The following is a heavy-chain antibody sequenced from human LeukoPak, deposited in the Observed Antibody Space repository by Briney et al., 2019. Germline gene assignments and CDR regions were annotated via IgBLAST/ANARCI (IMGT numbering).Heavy chain of an antibody. CDR1: GFTFSDAW. CDR2: IKSKTDGGTT. D-gene: IGHD6-13*01. J-gene: IGHJ4*02. V-gene: IGHV3-15*01. Sequence: GGSLRLSCAASGFTFSDAWMNWVRQAPGKGLEWVGRIKSKTDGGTTDYAAPVKDRFTISRDDSKNALYLQMSSLKTDDTAVYYCTTGPVTIAATGTFDYWGQGTLVTVSS. CDR3: TTGPVTIAATGTFDY.